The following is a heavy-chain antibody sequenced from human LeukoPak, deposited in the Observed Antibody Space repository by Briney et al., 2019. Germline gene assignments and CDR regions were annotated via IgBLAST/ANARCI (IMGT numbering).Heavy chain of an antibody. V-gene: IGHV4-4*07. D-gene: IGHD3-10*01. Sequence: TSETLSLTCTVSGGSISNYYWSWIRQPAGKGLEWIGHIYTSGSTNYNPSLKSRVTMSVDTSKNQFSLKLSSVTAADTAVYYCARRGSGSYYLSFDYWGQGTLVTVSS. CDR2: IYTSGST. J-gene: IGHJ4*02. CDR3: ARRGSGSYYLSFDY. CDR1: GGSISNYY.